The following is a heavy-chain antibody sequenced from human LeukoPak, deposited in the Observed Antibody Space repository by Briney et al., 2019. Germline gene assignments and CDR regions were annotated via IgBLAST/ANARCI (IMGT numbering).Heavy chain of an antibody. V-gene: IGHV4-38-2*02. Sequence: PSETLSLTCTVSGYSISSGYYWAWIRQPPGKGLEWIGSIFHTGSTYHNPSLKSRVTISVDTSKNQFSLKLNSVTAADTAVYYCAKSNGYGLVDIWGQGTMVTVSS. D-gene: IGHD3-10*01. CDR2: IFHTGST. J-gene: IGHJ3*02. CDR3: AKSNGYGLVDI. CDR1: GYSISSGYY.